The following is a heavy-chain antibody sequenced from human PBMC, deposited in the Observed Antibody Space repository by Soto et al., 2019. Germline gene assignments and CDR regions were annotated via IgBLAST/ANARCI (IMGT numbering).Heavy chain of an antibody. Sequence: SGPTLGNPTQTLTLTCTFSGFSLSTSGVGVGWIRQPPGKALELLALIYWNDDKRYSPYLKSMLTITKDTSKNQVVLTMTNMENVDTATYYCAYAVTPYYYCYGMEVWGQGTTVTVSS. V-gene: IGHV2-5*01. CDR2: IYWNDDK. CDR3: AYAVTPYYYCYGMEV. D-gene: IGHD4-17*01. J-gene: IGHJ6*02. CDR1: GFSLSTSGVG.